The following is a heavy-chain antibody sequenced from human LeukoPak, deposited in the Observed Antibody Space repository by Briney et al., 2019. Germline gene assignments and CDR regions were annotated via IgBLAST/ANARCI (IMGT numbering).Heavy chain of an antibody. J-gene: IGHJ4*02. CDR2: IYSSGST. V-gene: IGHV4-59*01. CDR1: GGSISNFY. Sequence: SETLSLTCTVSGGSISNFYWSWIRQPPGKGLEWIGFIYSSGSTNYNPSLKSRVNISVDTSMNQFSLNLSSVTAADTAVYYCARVRDQRIDYWGQGTLVTVSS. CDR3: ARVRDQRIDY. D-gene: IGHD1-1*01.